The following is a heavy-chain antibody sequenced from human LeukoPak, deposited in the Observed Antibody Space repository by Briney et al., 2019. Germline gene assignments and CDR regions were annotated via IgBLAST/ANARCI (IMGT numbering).Heavy chain of an antibody. D-gene: IGHD3-22*01. Sequence: ASVKVSCKVSGYTLTELSMHWVRQAPGKGLEWMGGFDPEDGETIYAQKFQGRVTMTEDTSTDTAYMELSSLRSEDTAVYYCATFLSYYYDSSGYYFDYWGQGTLVTVSS. J-gene: IGHJ4*02. CDR2: FDPEDGET. CDR1: GYTLTELS. CDR3: ATFLSYYYDSSGYYFDY. V-gene: IGHV1-24*01.